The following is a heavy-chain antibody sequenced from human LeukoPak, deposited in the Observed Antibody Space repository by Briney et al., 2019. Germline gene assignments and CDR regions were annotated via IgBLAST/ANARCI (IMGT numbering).Heavy chain of an antibody. V-gene: IGHV4-59*01. D-gene: IGHD6-13*01. CDR3: ARDHSSSWFMYGMDV. CDR1: GGSISSYY. J-gene: IGHJ6*04. CDR2: IYYSGNT. Sequence: PSETLSLTCTVSGGSISSYYWSWIRQPPGKGLEWIGYIYYSGNTNYNPSLKSRVTISVDTSKNQFSLKLSSVTAADTAVYYCARDHSSSWFMYGMDVWGKGTTVTVSS.